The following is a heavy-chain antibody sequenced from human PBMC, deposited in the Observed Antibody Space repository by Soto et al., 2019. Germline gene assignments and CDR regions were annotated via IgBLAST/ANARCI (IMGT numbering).Heavy chain of an antibody. CDR3: ARDGGITMVRGVIFL. D-gene: IGHD3-10*01. J-gene: IGHJ4*02. CDR2: IYYSGST. Sequence: QVQLQESGPGLVKPSQTLSLTCTVSGGSISSGGYYWSWIRQHPGKGLEWIGYIYYSGSTYYNPSLQSRVTISVDTSKNQFSLKLSSVTAADTAVYYCARDGGITMVRGVIFLWGQGTLVTVSS. CDR1: GGSISSGGYY. V-gene: IGHV4-31*03.